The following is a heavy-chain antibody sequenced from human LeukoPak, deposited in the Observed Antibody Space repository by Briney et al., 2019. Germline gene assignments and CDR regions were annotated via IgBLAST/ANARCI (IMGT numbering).Heavy chain of an antibody. CDR1: GFSFSTYG. J-gene: IGHJ4*02. Sequence: AGRSLRLSCAASGFSFSTYGMHWVRQAPGKGLEWVAVIWYDGNTKYYADSVEGRFTISRDKSKNTLYLQMNSLKPEDTAVYYCARGEAFHYDSSGYPDYWGQGTLVTVSS. D-gene: IGHD3-22*01. V-gene: IGHV3-33*01. CDR3: ARGEAFHYDSSGYPDY. CDR2: IWYDGNTK.